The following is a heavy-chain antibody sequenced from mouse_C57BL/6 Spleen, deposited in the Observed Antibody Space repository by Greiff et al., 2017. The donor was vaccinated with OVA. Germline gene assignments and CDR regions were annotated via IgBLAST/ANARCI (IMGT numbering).Heavy chain of an antibody. J-gene: IGHJ2*01. CDR1: GYSITSGYY. Sequence: EVKLVESGPGLVKPSQSLSLTCSVTGYSITSGYYWNWIRQFPGNKLEWMGYISYDGSNNYNPSLKNRISITRDTSKNQFFLKLNSVTTEDTATYYCARDPPYGYDVSFDYWGQGTTLTVSS. V-gene: IGHV3-6*01. CDR2: ISYDGSN. CDR3: ARDPPYGYDVSFDY. D-gene: IGHD2-2*01.